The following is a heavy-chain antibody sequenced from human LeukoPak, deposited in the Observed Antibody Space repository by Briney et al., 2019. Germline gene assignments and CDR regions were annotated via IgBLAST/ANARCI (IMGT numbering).Heavy chain of an antibody. V-gene: IGHV1-69*13. Sequence: SVKVSCKASGGTFSSYAISWVRQAPGQGLEWMGGIIPIFGTANYAQKFQGRVTITADESTSTAYMELSSLRSEDTAVYYCARDSPPTPYSSSSVVWFGPWGQETLVTVSS. CDR3: ARDSPPTPYSSSSVVWFGP. J-gene: IGHJ5*02. CDR1: GGTFSSYA. CDR2: IIPIFGTA. D-gene: IGHD6-6*01.